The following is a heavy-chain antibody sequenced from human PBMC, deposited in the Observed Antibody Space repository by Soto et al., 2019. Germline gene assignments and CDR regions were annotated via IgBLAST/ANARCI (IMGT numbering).Heavy chain of an antibody. CDR2: IWYDGSNK. CDR3: ARALSGWSRIDY. Sequence: QVQLVESGGGVVQPGRSLRLSCAASGFTFSSYGMHWVRQAPGKGLEWVAVIWYDGSNKYYADSVKGRFTISRDNSKNTLYLQMNSLRAEDTAVYYCARALSGWSRIDYWGQGTPVTVSS. CDR1: GFTFSSYG. D-gene: IGHD6-19*01. J-gene: IGHJ4*02. V-gene: IGHV3-33*01.